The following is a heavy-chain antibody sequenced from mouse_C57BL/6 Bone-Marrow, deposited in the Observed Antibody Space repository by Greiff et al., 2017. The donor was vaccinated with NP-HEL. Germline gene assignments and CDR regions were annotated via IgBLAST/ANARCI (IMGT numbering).Heavy chain of an antibody. V-gene: IGHV1-64*01. CDR3: ARETELSWFAY. CDR2: IHPNSGST. J-gene: IGHJ3*01. CDR1: GYTFTSYW. Sequence: VQLQQSGAELVKPGASVKLSCKASGYTFTSYWMHWVKQRPGQGLEWIGMIHPNSGSTNYNEKFKSKATLTVDKSSSTAYMQLSSLTSEDSAVYYCARETELSWFAYWGQGTLVTVSA.